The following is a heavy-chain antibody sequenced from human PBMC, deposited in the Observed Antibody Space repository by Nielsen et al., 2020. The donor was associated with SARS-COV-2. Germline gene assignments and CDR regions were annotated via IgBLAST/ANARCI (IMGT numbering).Heavy chain of an antibody. CDR1: EFSFEKSA. D-gene: IGHD2-2*01. J-gene: IGHJ5*02. Sequence: GESLKISCAVSEFSFEKSAMSWVRQAPGKGLKWVSTISGQGASTYYADSVKGRFTISRDNAKNSLHLQMDNLRVEDTAVYYCAGPASWGQGTLVTVSS. CDR3: AGPAS. V-gene: IGHV3-23*01. CDR2: ISGQGAST.